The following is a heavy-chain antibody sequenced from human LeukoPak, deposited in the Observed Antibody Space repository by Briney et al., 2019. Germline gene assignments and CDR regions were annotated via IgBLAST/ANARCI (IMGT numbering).Heavy chain of an antibody. V-gene: IGHV3-23*01. CDR3: AREGDGYKTASFNWFDP. J-gene: IGHJ5*02. Sequence: PGGGVTLSCPASGFTFSSYGMSWVRQAPGKGLAGVSAISGSGGSTYLADSVKGRFTICRDNAKNSVYMQMNSLRVEDTAMYYWAREGDGYKTASFNWFDPWGQGTLVTVSS. CDR1: GFTFSSYG. D-gene: IGHD5-24*01. CDR2: ISGSGGST.